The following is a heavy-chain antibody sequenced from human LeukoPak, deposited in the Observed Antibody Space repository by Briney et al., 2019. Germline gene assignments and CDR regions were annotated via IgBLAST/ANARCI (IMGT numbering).Heavy chain of an antibody. CDR1: GYTFTGYY. CDR2: INPNSGGT. D-gene: IGHD6-19*01. J-gene: IGHJ4*02. CDR3: ARDYGSVAPPFDY. Sequence: ASVKVSCKASGYTFTGYYMHWVRQAPGQGLEWMGWINPNSGGTNYAQKFQGRVTMTRDTSISTAYVELSRLRSDDTDVYYCARDYGSVAPPFDYWGQGTLVTVSS. V-gene: IGHV1-2*02.